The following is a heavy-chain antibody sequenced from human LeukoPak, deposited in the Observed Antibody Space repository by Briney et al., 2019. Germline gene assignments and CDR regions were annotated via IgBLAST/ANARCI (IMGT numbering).Heavy chain of an antibody. CDR2: ISNSGST. Sequence: PSETLSLTCTVSGASISSRPYYWGWIRQPPGKGLEWIGSISNSGSTYYSPSLKSRVTISVDTSKNQFSLKLSSVTAADTAVYYCARNLGDYGSWYFDLWGRGTLVTVSS. D-gene: IGHD4-17*01. V-gene: IGHV4-39*01. CDR3: ARNLGDYGSWYFDL. J-gene: IGHJ2*01. CDR1: GASISSRPYY.